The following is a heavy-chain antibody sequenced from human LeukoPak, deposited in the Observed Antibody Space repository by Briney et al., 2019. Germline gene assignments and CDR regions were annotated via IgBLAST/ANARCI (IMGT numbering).Heavy chain of an antibody. CDR1: GGTFSRYA. Sequence: ASVKVSCKASGGTFSRYAMSWVRQAPGQGLEWMGGIIPIFGTASFAQKFQGRVTITADESTGTAYMELSSLRSEDTAVYYCARVMGRSVVHYSDSWGQGTLVTVSS. J-gene: IGHJ4*02. CDR3: ARVMGRSVVHYSDS. D-gene: IGHD4-23*01. V-gene: IGHV1-69*13. CDR2: IIPIFGTA.